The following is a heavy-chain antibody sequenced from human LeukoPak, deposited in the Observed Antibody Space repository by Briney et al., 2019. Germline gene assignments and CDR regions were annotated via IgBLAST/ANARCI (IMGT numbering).Heavy chain of an antibody. CDR3: ASVYNYGMDV. V-gene: IGHV1-46*01. Sequence: ASVKVSCKASGYTVTSYYMHWVRQAPGQGLEWMGILNPSGGSTSYAQKFQGRATLTRATSTRTVYMELSSLRSEDTAVYYCASVYNYGMDVWGQGTTVIVSS. CDR1: GYTVTSYY. J-gene: IGHJ6*02. CDR2: LNPSGGST.